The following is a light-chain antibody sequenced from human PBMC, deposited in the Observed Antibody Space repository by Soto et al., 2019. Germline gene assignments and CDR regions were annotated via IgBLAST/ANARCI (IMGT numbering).Light chain of an antibody. CDR2: DVS. V-gene: IGLV2-14*03. CDR1: SSDVGGYNY. CDR3: SSYTTSNTRQIV. J-gene: IGLJ1*01. Sequence: QSALTQPASMSGSPGQSINISCTGTSSDVGGYNYVSWYQHHPGKAPKLIIYDVSNRPSGVSNPFSGSQSGNTASLTISGLQPEDEADYYCSSYTTSNTRQIVFGTGTKVTVL.